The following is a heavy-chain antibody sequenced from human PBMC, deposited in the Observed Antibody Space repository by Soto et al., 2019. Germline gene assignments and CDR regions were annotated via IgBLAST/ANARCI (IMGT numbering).Heavy chain of an antibody. Sequence: GASVKVSCKASGYTFTSYAMHWVRQTPGLRLEWMGWINTANGNTKYSQTFQGRVTFTRDTSASTAYMELSSLRSEDTAVYYCARSMEMATPKYYYYGMDVWGQGTTVTVSS. CDR1: GYTFTSYA. D-gene: IGHD5-12*01. J-gene: IGHJ6*02. CDR2: INTANGNT. CDR3: ARSMEMATPKYYYYGMDV. V-gene: IGHV1-3*04.